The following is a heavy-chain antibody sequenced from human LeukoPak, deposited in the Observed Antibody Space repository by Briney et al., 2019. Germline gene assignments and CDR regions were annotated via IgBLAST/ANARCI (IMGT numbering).Heavy chain of an antibody. V-gene: IGHV3-7*03. D-gene: IGHD3-22*01. CDR1: GFTFSNYW. CDR3: ATPLDYYDSSGYHQGGD. CDR2: IKEDGSKK. J-gene: IGHJ4*02. Sequence: PGGSLRLSCAASGFTFSNYWMTWVRQAPGKGLEWVANIKEDGSKKNYVDSLKDRFTISRDNAKNSLYLQMNSLRAEDTAVYYCATPLDYYDSSGYHQGGDWGQGTLVTVSS.